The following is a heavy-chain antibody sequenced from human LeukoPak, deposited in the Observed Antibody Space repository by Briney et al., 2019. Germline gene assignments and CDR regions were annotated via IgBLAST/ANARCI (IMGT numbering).Heavy chain of an antibody. CDR2: IDDSGRT. D-gene: IGHD3-10*01. J-gene: IGHJ5*02. CDR3: ARDQIDYGSGSYYWFDP. Sequence: SETLSLTCTVSGDSIGRYYWNWIRQPPGKGPEWIGYIDDSGRTNYNPSLKSRVTISVDTSKNQFSLKLSSVTAADTAVYYCARDQIDYGSGSYYWFDPWGQGTLVTVSS. V-gene: IGHV4-59*01. CDR1: GDSIGRYY.